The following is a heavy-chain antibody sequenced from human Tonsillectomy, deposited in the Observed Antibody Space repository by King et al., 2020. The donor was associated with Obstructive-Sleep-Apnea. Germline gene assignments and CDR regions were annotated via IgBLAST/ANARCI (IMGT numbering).Heavy chain of an antibody. D-gene: IGHD3-3*01. Sequence: VQLVESGGGLVQPGGSLRLSCAASGFTFSSYWMSWVRQAPGKGLEWVANIKQDGSEKYYVDSVKGRFTISRDNAKNSLYLQMNSLRAEDTAVYYCARQNFWSGYYDDSFDYWGQGTLVTVSS. CDR2: IKQDGSEK. CDR3: ARQNFWSGYYDDSFDY. V-gene: IGHV3-7*03. CDR1: GFTFSSYW. J-gene: IGHJ4*02.